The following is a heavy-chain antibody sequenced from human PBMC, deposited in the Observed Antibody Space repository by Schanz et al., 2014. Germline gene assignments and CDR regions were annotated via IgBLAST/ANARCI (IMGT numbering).Heavy chain of an antibody. V-gene: IGHV3-23*04. Sequence: EVQLVESGGGLVQPGGSLRLSCAASGFTFSSYAMSWVRQAPGKGLEWVSALSGSGGSTYYADSVKGRFTISRDNSKNTLYLQMNSLKTEDTAMYYCARRASCSRIGCPFDYWGQGALVTVSS. CDR2: LSGSGGST. J-gene: IGHJ4*02. D-gene: IGHD2-2*01. CDR3: ARRASCSRIGCPFDY. CDR1: GFTFSSYA.